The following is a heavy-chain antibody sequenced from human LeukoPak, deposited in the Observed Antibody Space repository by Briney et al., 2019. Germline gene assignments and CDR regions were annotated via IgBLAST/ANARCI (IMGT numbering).Heavy chain of an antibody. CDR2: ISSSSSTI. Sequence: GSLRLSCAASGFTFGSYSMNWVRQAPGKGLEWVSYISSSSSTIYYADSVKGRFTISRDNAKNSLYLQMNSRRAEDTAVYYCAKSRYSSSSYDYGMDVWGQGTTVTVSS. CDR1: GFTFGSYS. CDR3: AKSRYSSSSYDYGMDV. J-gene: IGHJ6*02. V-gene: IGHV3-48*01. D-gene: IGHD6-6*01.